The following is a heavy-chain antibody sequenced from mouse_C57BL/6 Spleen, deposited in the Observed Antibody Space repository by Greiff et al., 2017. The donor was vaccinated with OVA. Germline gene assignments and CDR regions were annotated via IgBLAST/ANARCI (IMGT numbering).Heavy chain of an antibody. D-gene: IGHD1-1*01. CDR2: INPNNGGT. Sequence: VQLQQSGPELVKPGASVKISCKASGYTFTDYYMNWVKQSHGKSLEWIGDINPNNGGTSYNQKFKGKATLTVDKSSSTAYMELRSLTSEDSAVYYCASGYYGAYWGQGTLVTVSA. CDR1: GYTFTDYY. V-gene: IGHV1-26*01. CDR3: ASGYYGAY. J-gene: IGHJ3*01.